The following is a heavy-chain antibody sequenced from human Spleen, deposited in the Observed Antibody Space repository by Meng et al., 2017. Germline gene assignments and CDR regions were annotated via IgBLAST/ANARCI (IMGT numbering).Heavy chain of an antibody. V-gene: IGHV1-18*01. J-gene: IGHJ5*02. CDR3: ARQRGHSSGSDTGYCNWFDP. D-gene: IGHD6-19*01. Sequence: ASVKVPCKASGYTSISYGTSWVRQAPGQGLEWMGWISAYNGNTNYAQKLQGRVTMTTDTSTSTAGMGLRSLRSDDTAMYCCARQRGHSSGSDTGYCNWFDPWGQGTLVTVSS. CDR2: ISAYNGNT. CDR1: GYTSISYG.